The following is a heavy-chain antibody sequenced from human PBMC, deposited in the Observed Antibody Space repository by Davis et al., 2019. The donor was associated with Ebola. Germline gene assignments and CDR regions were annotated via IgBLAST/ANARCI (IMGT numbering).Heavy chain of an antibody. CDR3: ARGGDGYNDYYYGMDV. CDR2: ISSSGSTI. CDR1: GFTFSSYE. V-gene: IGHV3-48*03. J-gene: IGHJ6*02. D-gene: IGHD5-24*01. Sequence: PGGSLRLSCAASGFTFSSYEMNWVRQAPGKGLEWVSYISSSGSTIYYADSVKGRFTISRDNAKNSLYLQMNSLRAEDTAVYYCARGGDGYNDYYYGMDVWGQGTTVTVSS.